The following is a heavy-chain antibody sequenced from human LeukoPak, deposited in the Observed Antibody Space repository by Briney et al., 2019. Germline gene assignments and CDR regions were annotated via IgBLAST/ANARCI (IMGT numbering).Heavy chain of an antibody. J-gene: IGHJ1*01. CDR3: AKKVVVGATSPYSDFQD. Sequence: PGGSLRLSCVASGFTFGSYAMSWVRQAPGKGLEWVSAISGSGVTTHYAGSVKGRFSISRDKSKNTLYLQMNSLRAEDTALYYCAKKVVVGATSPYSDFQDWGQGTLVTVSS. V-gene: IGHV3-23*01. CDR1: GFTFGSYA. CDR2: ISGSGVTT. D-gene: IGHD1-26*01.